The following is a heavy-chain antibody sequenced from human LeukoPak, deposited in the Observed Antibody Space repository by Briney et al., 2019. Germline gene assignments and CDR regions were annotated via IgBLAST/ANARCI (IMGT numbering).Heavy chain of an antibody. J-gene: IGHJ4*02. V-gene: IGHV1-2*02. CDR1: GYTFTSYY. D-gene: IGHD4-17*01. CDR3: AREDDYGDYAPFDY. CDR2: INPNSGGT. Sequence: VASVKVSCKASGYTFTSYYMHWVRQAPGQGLEWMGWINPNSGGTNYAQEFQGRVTMTRDTSISTAYMELSRLRSDDTAVYYCAREDDYGDYAPFDYWGQGTLVTVSS.